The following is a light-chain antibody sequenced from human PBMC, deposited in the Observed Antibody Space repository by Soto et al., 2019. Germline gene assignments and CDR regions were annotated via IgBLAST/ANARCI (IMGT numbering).Light chain of an antibody. CDR2: GAS. CDR3: QQRGNWPLT. J-gene: IGKJ4*01. CDR1: QSVSSSY. Sequence: IVLTQSPAILALSPGDSATLSCRASQSVSSSYLAWYQHKPGQAPRLLIHGASSRVTGIPDRFSGSGSGTDFTLTISSLEPEDFAVYYCQQRGNWPLTFGEGTKLDI. V-gene: IGKV3D-20*02.